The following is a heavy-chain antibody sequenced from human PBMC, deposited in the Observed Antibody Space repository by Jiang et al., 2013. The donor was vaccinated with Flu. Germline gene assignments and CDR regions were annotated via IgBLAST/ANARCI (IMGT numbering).Heavy chain of an antibody. CDR2: IWYDGGNK. Sequence: SFGMHWVRQAPGKGLEWPAVIWYDGGNKYYVDSVKGRFTISRDNSKKKLYLQMNSLRVEDTAVYFCAKDQATMSYFDYWGQGTLVTVSS. D-gene: IGHD3-10*02. V-gene: IGHV3-33*06. CDR3: AKDQATMSYFDY. CDR1: SFG. J-gene: IGHJ4*02.